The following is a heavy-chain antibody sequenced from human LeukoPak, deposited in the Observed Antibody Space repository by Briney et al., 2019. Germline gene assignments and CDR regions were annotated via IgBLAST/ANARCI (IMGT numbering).Heavy chain of an antibody. J-gene: IGHJ3*02. V-gene: IGHV3-23*01. D-gene: IGHD3-10*01. CDR2: ISGSGGST. CDR1: GFTFSSYA. CDR3: AKAFGSGTPRDALDI. Sequence: GGSLRLSCAASGFTFSSYAMSWVRQAPGKGLEWVSVISGSGGSTYYADSLKGRFTISRDNSKNTLYLQMNSLRAEDTAVYYCAKAFGSGTPRDALDIWGQGTMVTVSS.